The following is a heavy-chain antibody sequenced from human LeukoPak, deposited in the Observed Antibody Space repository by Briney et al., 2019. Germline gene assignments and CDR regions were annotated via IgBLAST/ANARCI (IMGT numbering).Heavy chain of an antibody. CDR2: IKQDGSEK. Sequence: GGSLRLSCAASGFTFSNFGMHWVRQAPGKGLEWVANIKQDGSEKYCVDSVKGRFTISRDNAKNSLYLQMNSLRAEDTAVYYCAREGYDILTGPVPFDYWGQGTLVTVSS. CDR3: AREGYDILTGPVPFDY. D-gene: IGHD3-9*01. J-gene: IGHJ4*02. V-gene: IGHV3-7*01. CDR1: GFTFSNFG.